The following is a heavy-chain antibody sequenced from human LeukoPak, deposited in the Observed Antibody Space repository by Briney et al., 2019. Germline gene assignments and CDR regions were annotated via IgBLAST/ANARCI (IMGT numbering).Heavy chain of an antibody. CDR2: IYTSGST. J-gene: IGHJ4*02. CDR3: ARGWSDYSHFDY. Sequence: PSETLSLTRTVSGGSISSYYWSWLRQPAGKGLEWIGRIYTSGSTNYNPSLKSRVTMSVDTSKNQFSLKLSSVTAADTAVYYCARGWSDYSHFDYWGQGTLVTVSS. CDR1: GGSISSYY. D-gene: IGHD3-3*01. V-gene: IGHV4-4*07.